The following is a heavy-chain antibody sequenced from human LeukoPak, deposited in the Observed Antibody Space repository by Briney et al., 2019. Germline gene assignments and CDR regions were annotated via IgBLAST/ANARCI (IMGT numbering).Heavy chain of an antibody. V-gene: IGHV3-9*01. CDR2: ISWNSGSI. CDR3: AKDSAYYYGSSGYSDY. Sequence: GGSLRLSCAASGFTFDDYAMHWVRQAPGKGLEWVSGISWNSGSIGYADSVKGRFTISRDNAKNSLYLQMNSLRAEDTALYYCAKDSAYYYGSSGYSDYWGQGTLVTVSS. D-gene: IGHD3-22*01. J-gene: IGHJ4*02. CDR1: GFTFDDYA.